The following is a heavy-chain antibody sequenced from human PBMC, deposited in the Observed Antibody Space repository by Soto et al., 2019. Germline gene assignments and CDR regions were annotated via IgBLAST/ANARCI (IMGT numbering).Heavy chain of an antibody. V-gene: IGHV1-46*01. CDR3: ARPLIGNTVDL. CDR1: GYTFINYF. J-gene: IGHJ3*01. CDR2: VHPSRGTA. D-gene: IGHD1-7*01. Sequence: QAQLLQSGAEMKKPGASVKVSCKASGYTFINYFIHWVRQAPGQGLEWIGIVHPSRGTADYAQKFKGRVTLTTDMSTRTVYMDLSNLRSEGTAVYYCARPLIGNTVDLWGQGTTVIVSS.